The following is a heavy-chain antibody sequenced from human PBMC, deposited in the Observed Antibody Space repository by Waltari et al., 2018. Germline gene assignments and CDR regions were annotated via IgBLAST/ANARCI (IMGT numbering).Heavy chain of an antibody. D-gene: IGHD3-3*01. V-gene: IGHV1-18*01. Sequence: QVQLVQSGAEVTKPGASVKVSCKASGSTFTSYGISWVRQATGQGLEWMGWIIAYNGNTNYAQKLQGRVTMTTDTSTSTAYMELRSLRSDDTAVYYCARDYYDFWSGYYTRSWFDPWGQGTLVTVSS. CDR3: ARDYYDFWSGYYTRSWFDP. CDR1: GSTFTSYG. J-gene: IGHJ5*02. CDR2: IIAYNGNT.